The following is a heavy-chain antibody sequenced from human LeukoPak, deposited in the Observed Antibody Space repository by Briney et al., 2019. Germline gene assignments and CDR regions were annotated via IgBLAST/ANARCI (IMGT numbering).Heavy chain of an antibody. Sequence: GGSLRLSCAASGFTFSNAWMSWVRQAPGKGLEWVGRIKSRTDGGTTDYAAPVKGRFTISRDDSKNTLYLQMNSLKTEDTAVYYCTTATGIVGAFNYYYYYMDVWGKGTTVTVSS. D-gene: IGHD1-26*01. CDR3: TTATGIVGAFNYYYYYMDV. CDR1: GFTFSNAW. J-gene: IGHJ6*03. V-gene: IGHV3-15*01. CDR2: IKSRTDGGTT.